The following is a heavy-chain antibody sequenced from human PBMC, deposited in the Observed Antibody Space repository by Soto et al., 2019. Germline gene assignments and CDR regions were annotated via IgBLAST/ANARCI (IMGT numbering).Heavy chain of an antibody. CDR1: GYIFVNYG. D-gene: IGHD2-2*03. CDR2: ISPYTGNT. Sequence: ASVKVSCKASGYIFVNYGIAWVRQAPGQGLEWMGWISPYTGNTHSATKVQGRLTMTTDTSTSTAYMDLGSLTSDDTAVYYCVMVDIYVPPRSKDVWGQGTTVIVSS. V-gene: IGHV1-18*01. CDR3: VMVDIYVPPRSKDV. J-gene: IGHJ6*02.